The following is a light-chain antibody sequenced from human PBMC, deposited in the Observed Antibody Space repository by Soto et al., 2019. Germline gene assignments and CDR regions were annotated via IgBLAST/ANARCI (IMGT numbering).Light chain of an antibody. CDR2: GVN. CDR3: ASCTSTTTLVV. J-gene: IGLJ2*01. CDR1: SSDIGRYNY. Sequence: QSALTQPASVSGSPGQSITISCTGTSSDIGRYNYVSWYQQHPGKAPRLVISGVNKRPSGISNRFSGSKSGNTASLTISGLQADDEAIYYCASCTSTTTLVVFGGGTKLTVL. V-gene: IGLV2-14*01.